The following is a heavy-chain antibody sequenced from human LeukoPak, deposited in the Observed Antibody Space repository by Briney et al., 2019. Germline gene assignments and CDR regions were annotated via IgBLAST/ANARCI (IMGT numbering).Heavy chain of an antibody. V-gene: IGHV3-64*01. J-gene: IGHJ4*02. D-gene: IGHD2-21*01. CDR3: ARVPSSIVGSHYFDY. CDR1: GSTFSSHA. Sequence: GGSLRLSCAASGSTFSSHAMHWVRQAPGKGLEYVSGISSIGDSTYYTNSVKGRFTISRDNSKNTLYLQMGSLRAEDMAVYYCARVPSSIVGSHYFDYWGLGTLVTVSS. CDR2: ISSIGDST.